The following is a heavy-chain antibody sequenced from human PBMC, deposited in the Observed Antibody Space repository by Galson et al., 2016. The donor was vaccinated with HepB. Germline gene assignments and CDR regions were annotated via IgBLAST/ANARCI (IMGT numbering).Heavy chain of an antibody. D-gene: IGHD3-22*01. Sequence: SVKVSCKASGYTFTGYYMHWVRQAPGQGLEWMGIINPSGGSPTLAQKFRGRVTMTRDTSTNTVYMDLRGLRFEDTAIYYCAREKPDYYSESGGYYRGAFDIWGQGTLVTVS. V-gene: IGHV1-46*01. CDR2: INPSGGSP. CDR1: GYTFTGYY. J-gene: IGHJ3*02. CDR3: AREKPDYYSESGGYYRGAFDI.